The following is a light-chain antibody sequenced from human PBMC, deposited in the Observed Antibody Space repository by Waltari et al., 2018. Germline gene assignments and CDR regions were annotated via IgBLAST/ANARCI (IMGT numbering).Light chain of an antibody. CDR1: SSNIGNNA. CDR2: YDV. J-gene: IGLJ2*01. V-gene: IGLV1-36*01. CDR3: AAWDDSLNGVV. Sequence: QSVLTQPPSVSEAPRQRVTIPCSGSSSNIGNNAVNWYKQLPGKAPKLLIYYDVLLPSGVSDRFSGSKSGTSASLAISGLQSEDEADYYCAAWDDSLNGVVFGGGTKLTVL.